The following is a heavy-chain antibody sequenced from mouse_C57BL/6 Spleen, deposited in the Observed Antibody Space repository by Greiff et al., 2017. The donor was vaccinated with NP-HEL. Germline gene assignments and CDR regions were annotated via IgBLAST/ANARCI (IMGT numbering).Heavy chain of an antibody. CDR1: GYTFTSYW. V-gene: IGHV1-61*01. D-gene: IGHD2-5*01. CDR2: IYPSDSET. CDR3: ARRSNPYYYAMDY. Sequence: VQLQQPGAELVRPGSSVKLSCKASGYTFTSYWMDWVKQRPGQGLEWIGNIYPSDSETHYNQKFKDKATLTVDKSSSTAYMQLSSLTSEDSAVYYCARRSNPYYYAMDYWGQGASVTVSS. J-gene: IGHJ4*01.